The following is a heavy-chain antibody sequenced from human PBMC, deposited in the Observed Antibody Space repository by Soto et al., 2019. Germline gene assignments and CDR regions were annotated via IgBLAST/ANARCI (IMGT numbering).Heavy chain of an antibody. Sequence: GGSLRLSCAASGFTFSSYWMSWVRQAPGKGLEWVANIKQDGSEKYYVDSVKGRFTISRDNAKNSLYLQMNSLRAEDTAVYYCARVERIAARLYYYYMDVWGKGTTVTVSS. D-gene: IGHD6-6*01. V-gene: IGHV3-7*01. CDR3: ARVERIAARLYYYYMDV. CDR1: GFTFSSYW. J-gene: IGHJ6*03. CDR2: IKQDGSEK.